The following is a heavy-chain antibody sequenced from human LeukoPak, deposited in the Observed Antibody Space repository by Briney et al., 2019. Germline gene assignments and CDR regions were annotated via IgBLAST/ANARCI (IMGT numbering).Heavy chain of an antibody. CDR3: ARDLYYYGSGNYVPGFPDY. J-gene: IGHJ4*02. Sequence: GGSLRLSCAASGFTFSSYSMNWVRQAPGKGLEWVSYISSSSSTIYYADSVKGRFTISRDDAKNSLYLQMSSLRVEDTAVYYCARDLYYYGSGNYVPGFPDYWGQGTLVTVSS. CDR2: ISSSSSTI. V-gene: IGHV3-48*04. CDR1: GFTFSSYS. D-gene: IGHD3-10*01.